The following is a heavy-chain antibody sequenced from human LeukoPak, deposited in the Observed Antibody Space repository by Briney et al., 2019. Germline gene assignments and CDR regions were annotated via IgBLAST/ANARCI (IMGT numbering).Heavy chain of an antibody. CDR1: GGSFSGYY. Sequence: PAGTLSLTCAVSGGSFSGYYWSWLRQPPGKGLEWMGEINHSGSTNYNPSLKSRVTISVDTSKNPFSLQLSSVTAAGTAVYDCARKQLLAPNNWFDPWGQGTLVTVSS. CDR3: ARKQLLAPNNWFDP. D-gene: IGHD6-19*01. CDR2: INHSGST. J-gene: IGHJ5*02. V-gene: IGHV4-34*01.